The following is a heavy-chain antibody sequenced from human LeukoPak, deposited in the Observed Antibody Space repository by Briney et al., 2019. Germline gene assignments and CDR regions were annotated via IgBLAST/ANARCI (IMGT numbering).Heavy chain of an antibody. Sequence: GGSLRLSCAASGFTFSDYGMNWVRQTPGKGLEWLAFIQNDGSNTFYADSVKGRFTISRDNSKNTLYLQMTSLRAEDTAVYYCAKVVTGGPAAAAKFDYWGQGTLVTVSS. J-gene: IGHJ4*02. CDR3: AKVVTGGPAAAAKFDY. CDR2: IQNDGSNT. CDR1: GFTFSDYG. D-gene: IGHD6-13*01. V-gene: IGHV3-30*02.